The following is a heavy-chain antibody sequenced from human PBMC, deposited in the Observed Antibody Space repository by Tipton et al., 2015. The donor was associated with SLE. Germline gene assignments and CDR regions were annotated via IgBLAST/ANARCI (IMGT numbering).Heavy chain of an antibody. J-gene: IGHJ4*02. CDR2: FYYSGGT. CDR1: GYSISSRNF. V-gene: IGHV4-28*03. CDR3: ARGGTYHDSSGNIDY. D-gene: IGHD3-22*01. Sequence: LRLSCAVSGYSISSRNFWGWIRQPPGKGLEWIAYFYYSGGTYYNPSLKSRVTMSVDTSKNQFSLKLSSVTAADTAVYYCARGGTYHDSSGNIDYWGQGTLVTASS.